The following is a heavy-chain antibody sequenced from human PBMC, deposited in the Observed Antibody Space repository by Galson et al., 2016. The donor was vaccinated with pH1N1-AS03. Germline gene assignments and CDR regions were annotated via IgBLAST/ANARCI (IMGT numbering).Heavy chain of an antibody. CDR1: GGTFSSYA. CDR2: IIVMFGML. CDR3: ATRDEGGNYYNMDI. D-gene: IGHD3-16*01. J-gene: IGHJ6*03. Sequence: SVKVSCKASGGTFSSYAVSWVRQTPGQGLEWMGGIIVMFGMLSYAPTFEGRLTLTADKSTSTAYTELNSLTSEDTAVYYCATRDEGGNYYNMDIWGKGTTVTVSS. V-gene: IGHV1-69*10.